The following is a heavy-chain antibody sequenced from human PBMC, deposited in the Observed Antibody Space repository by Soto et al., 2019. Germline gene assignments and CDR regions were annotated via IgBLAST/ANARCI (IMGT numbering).Heavy chain of an antibody. D-gene: IGHD6-13*01. Sequence: GESLKISCKASGYNFDNYWIAWVRQLPGKGLEWVGLIFPGDSDTRYAPSFQGQVTISADTSASTAYLQWSSLKASDTAIYYCARTAAAGKYYYGVDVWGQGTTVTVSS. V-gene: IGHV5-51*01. J-gene: IGHJ6*02. CDR1: GYNFDNYW. CDR3: ARTAAAGKYYYGVDV. CDR2: IFPGDSDT.